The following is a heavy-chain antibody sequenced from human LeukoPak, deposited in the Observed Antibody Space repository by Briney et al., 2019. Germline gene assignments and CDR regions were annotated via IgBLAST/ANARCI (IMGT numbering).Heavy chain of an antibody. CDR2: ISDSGGST. CDR1: GFTFSSYA. CDR3: AKVRERYGGYDYDY. Sequence: PGGSLRLSCAASGFTFSSYAMSWVRQAPGKGLEWVSAISDSGGSTYYADSVKGRFTIFRDNSKNTLYLQMNSLRAEDTAVYYCAKVRERYGGYDYDYWGQGTLVTVSS. V-gene: IGHV3-23*01. D-gene: IGHD5-12*01. J-gene: IGHJ4*02.